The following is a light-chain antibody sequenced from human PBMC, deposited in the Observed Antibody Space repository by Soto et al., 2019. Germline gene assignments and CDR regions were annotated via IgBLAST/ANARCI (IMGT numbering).Light chain of an antibody. CDR3: CSYVTTPEI. Sequence: QSVLTQPRSVSGSPGQSLTISCTGTNSDVDDYRYVSWYQQFPGKAPKLVVYGVNQRPSGVPNRFSASYSDNTASLTISGLQAEDEADYYCCSYVTTPEIFGTGTKVTV. CDR2: GVN. CDR1: NSDVDDYRY. J-gene: IGLJ1*01. V-gene: IGLV2-11*01.